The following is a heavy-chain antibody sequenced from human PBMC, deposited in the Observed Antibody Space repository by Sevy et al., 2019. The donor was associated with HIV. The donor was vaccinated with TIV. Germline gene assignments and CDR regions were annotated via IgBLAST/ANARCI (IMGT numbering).Heavy chain of an antibody. CDR2: IYYSGST. D-gene: IGHD6-19*01. J-gene: IGHJ4*02. CDR3: ARVGIAVAGTVDY. V-gene: IGHV4-61*01. CDR1: DGSVSSGSYY. Sequence: SETLSLTCTVSDGSVSSGSYYWSWIRQPPGKGLEWIGYIYYSGSTNYNPSLKSRVTISVDTSKNQFSLKLSSVTAADTAVYYCARVGIAVAGTVDYWGQGTLVTVSS.